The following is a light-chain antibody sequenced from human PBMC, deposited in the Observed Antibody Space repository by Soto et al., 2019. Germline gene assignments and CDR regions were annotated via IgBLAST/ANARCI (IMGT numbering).Light chain of an antibody. CDR2: AAS. CDR1: QSISSY. CDR3: QQSYSTPRT. Sequence: DIQMTQSPSSLSSSLLDRVTITCRASQSISSYLNWYQQKPGKAPKLLIYAASSVQSGVPSRFSGSGSGTDFTITISSMQPEDFETYYCQQSYSTPRTFGQGTKVDIK. J-gene: IGKJ1*01. V-gene: IGKV1-39*01.